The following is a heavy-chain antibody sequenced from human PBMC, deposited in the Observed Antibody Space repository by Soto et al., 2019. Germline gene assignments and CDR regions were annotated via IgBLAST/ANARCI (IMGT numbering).Heavy chain of an antibody. CDR3: ATIGRYDFMMFDY. Sequence: PSETLSLTCTVSGGSISSGGYYWSWIRQHPGKGLEWIGYIYYSGSTYYNPSLKSRVTISVDTSKNQFSLKLSSVTAADTAVYYCATIGRYDFMMFDYWGQGTLVTVSS. CDR2: IYYSGST. J-gene: IGHJ4*02. D-gene: IGHD3-3*01. V-gene: IGHV4-31*03. CDR1: GGSISSGGYY.